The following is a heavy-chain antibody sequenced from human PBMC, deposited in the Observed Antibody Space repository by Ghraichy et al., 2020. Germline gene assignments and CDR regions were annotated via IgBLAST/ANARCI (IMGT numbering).Heavy chain of an antibody. Sequence: GGSLRLSCAASGSTFRNYGMHWVRQAPGKGLEWVPFIRNDGSNKYYADSVKGRFTISRDNSKNTLYLQMNSLRAEDTAVYYCAEDPGGYDYPDTWGQGTLVTVSS. CDR1: GSTFRNYG. V-gene: IGHV3-30*02. CDR3: AEDPGGYDYPDT. CDR2: IRNDGSNK. J-gene: IGHJ5*02. D-gene: IGHD5-12*01.